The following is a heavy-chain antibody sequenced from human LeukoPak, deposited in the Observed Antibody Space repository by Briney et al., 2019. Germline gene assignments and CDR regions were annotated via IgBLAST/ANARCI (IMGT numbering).Heavy chain of an antibody. Sequence: GGSLRLSCAASGFTFSNYAMSWVRQAPGKGLEWVSAISGSGGSTYYADSVKGRFTISRDNSKNTLFLQMNSLRAEDTAVYYCASDGGSSGFDYWGEGTLVTVSS. CDR2: ISGSGGST. V-gene: IGHV3-23*01. J-gene: IGHJ4*02. CDR3: ASDGGSSGFDY. CDR1: GFTFSNYA. D-gene: IGHD4-23*01.